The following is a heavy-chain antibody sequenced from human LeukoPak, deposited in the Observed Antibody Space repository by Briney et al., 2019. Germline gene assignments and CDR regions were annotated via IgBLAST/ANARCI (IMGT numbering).Heavy chain of an antibody. CDR2: IYYSGST. V-gene: IGHV4-39*07. CDR3: AIMKLAVVGFDY. Sequence: PSETLSLTCTVSGGSISSSSYYWGWIRQPPGKGLEWIGSIYYSGSTYYNPSLKSRVTISVDTSKNQFSLKLSSVTAADTAVYYCAIMKLAVVGFDYWGQGTLVTVSS. J-gene: IGHJ4*02. D-gene: IGHD6-19*01. CDR1: GGSISSSSYY.